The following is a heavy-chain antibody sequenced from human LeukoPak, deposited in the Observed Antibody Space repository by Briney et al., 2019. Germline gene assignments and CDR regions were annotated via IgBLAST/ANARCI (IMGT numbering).Heavy chain of an antibody. CDR2: IYYSGST. CDR1: GGSISSSSYY. V-gene: IGHV4-39*07. CDR3: ARIITAMGVSAFDI. J-gene: IGHJ3*02. Sequence: SETLSLTCTVSGGSISSSSYYWGWIRQPPGKGLEWIGSIYYSGSTYYNPSLKSRVTISVDTSKNQFSLKLSSVTAADTAVYYCARIITAMGVSAFDIWGQGTMVTVSS. D-gene: IGHD5-18*01.